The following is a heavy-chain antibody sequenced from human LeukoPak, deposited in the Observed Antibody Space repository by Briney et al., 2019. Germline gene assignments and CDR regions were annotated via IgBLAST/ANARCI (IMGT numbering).Heavy chain of an antibody. V-gene: IGHV4-34*01. CDR2: VSHGGCS. J-gene: IGHJ5*02. CDR1: GGPFRGFF. D-gene: IGHD4-23*01. CDR3: ARGIFYGGRNQYIWLDL. Sequence: SGTLSLTCAVYGGPFRGFFWSWLRQAPGKELAWVGQVSHGGCSNYNPGLRSRINISLDTYKSHFSLRLTSVTAADTAVYYSARGIFYGGRNQYIWLDLWGQGTLVTVSS.